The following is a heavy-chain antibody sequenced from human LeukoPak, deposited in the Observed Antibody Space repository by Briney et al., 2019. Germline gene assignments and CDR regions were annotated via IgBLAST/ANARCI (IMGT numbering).Heavy chain of an antibody. CDR3: ASLGPMVGDYHPGSDY. CDR2: MNPNSGNT. D-gene: IGHD4-17*01. CDR1: GYTFTSYD. J-gene: IGHJ4*02. Sequence: ASVKVSRKASGYTFTSYDINWVRQATGQGLEWMGWMNPNSGNTGYAQKFQGRVTITRNTSISTAYMELSSLRSEDTAVYYCASLGPMVGDYHPGSDYWRQGNLVTVSS. V-gene: IGHV1-8*03.